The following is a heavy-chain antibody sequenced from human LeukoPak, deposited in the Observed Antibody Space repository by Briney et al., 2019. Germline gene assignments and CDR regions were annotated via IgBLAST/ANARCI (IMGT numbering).Heavy chain of an antibody. D-gene: IGHD2-2*01. V-gene: IGHV3-7*03. Sequence: PGGSLRLSCAASGFTFSSYSMTWVRQAPGKGLEWVAIINQDGGEKKYVDSVKGRFTVSRDNAENSLFLQMDSLRAEDTAVYYCAKGVGPSAPNGRVFDFWGQGTLVTVSS. CDR2: INQDGGEK. J-gene: IGHJ4*02. CDR3: AKGVGPSAPNGRVFDF. CDR1: GFTFSSYS.